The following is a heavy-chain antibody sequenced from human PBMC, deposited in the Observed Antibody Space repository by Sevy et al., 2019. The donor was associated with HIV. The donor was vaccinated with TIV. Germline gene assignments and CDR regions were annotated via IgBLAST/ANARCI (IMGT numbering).Heavy chain of an antibody. CDR1: GFTFSSYS. CDR2: ISYDEST. Sequence: GGSLRLSCSASGFTFSSYSMHWVRQAPGKGLEYVSAISYDESTFYADSVKGGCTISRDNSKDTLYLQMNSLKTEDTAVYYCVRNGRHLYDYWGQGALVTVSS. J-gene: IGHJ4*02. D-gene: IGHD2-15*01. CDR3: VRNGRHLYDY. V-gene: IGHV3-64D*06.